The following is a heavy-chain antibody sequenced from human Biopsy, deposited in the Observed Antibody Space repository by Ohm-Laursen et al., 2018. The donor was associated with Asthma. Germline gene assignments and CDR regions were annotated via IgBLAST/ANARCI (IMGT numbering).Heavy chain of an antibody. J-gene: IGHJ4*02. V-gene: IGHV3-30*18. CDR2: ISYDGNHK. D-gene: IGHD5-12*01. CDR3: AKRRGYSGHDNDS. Sequence: RSLRLSCAASGFMFRSFGMHWVRQAPGKGLEWVAVISYDGNHKFYEDSVRGRFTISRDNSKNTLYLQMNSLRTEDTAVYYCAKRRGYSGHDNDSWGQGTLVTVSS. CDR1: GFMFRSFG.